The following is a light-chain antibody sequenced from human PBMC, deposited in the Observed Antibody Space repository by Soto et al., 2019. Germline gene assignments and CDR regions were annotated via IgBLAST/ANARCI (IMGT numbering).Light chain of an antibody. CDR1: SSDIGGYNF. CDR3: NSYRTVSTYV. V-gene: IGLV2-14*03. CDR2: DVS. Sequence: QSALTQPASVSGSPGQSITISCTGTSSDIGGYNFVSWYQHHPGKAPKLLIHDVSNRPSGVSSRFSGSKSGNTASLTISGLQAEDEADYYCNSYRTVSTYVLGTGTKLTVL. J-gene: IGLJ1*01.